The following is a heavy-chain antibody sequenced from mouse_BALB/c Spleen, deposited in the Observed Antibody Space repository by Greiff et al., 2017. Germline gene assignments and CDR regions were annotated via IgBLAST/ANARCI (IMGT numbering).Heavy chain of an antibody. J-gene: IGHJ3*01. CDR1: GYTFTSYW. V-gene: IGHV1-69*02. CDR2: IYPSDSYT. CDR3: TRGGNGYWFAY. Sequence: QVQLQQPGAELVRPGASVKLSCKASGYTFTSYWINWVKQRPGQGLEWIGNIYPSDSYTNYNQKFKDKATLTVDKSSSTAYMQLSSPTSEDSAVYYCTRGGNGYWFAYWGQGTLVTVSA. D-gene: IGHD1-2*01.